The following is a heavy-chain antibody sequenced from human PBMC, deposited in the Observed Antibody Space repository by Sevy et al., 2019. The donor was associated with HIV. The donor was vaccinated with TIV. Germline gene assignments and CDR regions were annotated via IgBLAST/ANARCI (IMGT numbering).Heavy chain of an antibody. CDR3: ARGPRIAVAATYYYYYGMDV. CDR1: GFSFNDYY. D-gene: IGHD6-19*01. V-gene: IGHV3-7*03. CDR2: IKQDGSEK. Sequence: GGSLRLSCAASGFSFNDYYMSWIRQAPGKGLEWVANIKQDGSEKYYVDSVKGRFTISRDNAKNSLYLQMNSLRAEDTAVYYCARGPRIAVAATYYYYYGMDVWGQGTTVTVSS. J-gene: IGHJ6*02.